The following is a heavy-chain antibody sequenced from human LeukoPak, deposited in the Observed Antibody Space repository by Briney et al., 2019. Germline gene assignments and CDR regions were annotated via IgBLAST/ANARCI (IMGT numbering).Heavy chain of an antibody. CDR3: ASGYSYGPPGVFDY. V-gene: IGHV4-59*01. CDR2: IYYSGST. Sequence: PSETLSLTCTVSGGPISSYYWSWIRQPPGEGLEWIGYIYYSGSTNYNPSLKSRVTISVDTSKNQFSLKLSSVTAADTAVYYCASGYSYGPPGVFDYWGQGTLVTVSS. CDR1: GGPISSYY. D-gene: IGHD5-18*01. J-gene: IGHJ4*02.